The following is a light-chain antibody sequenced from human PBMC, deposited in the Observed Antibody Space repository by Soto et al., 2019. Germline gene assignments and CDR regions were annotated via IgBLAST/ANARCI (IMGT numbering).Light chain of an antibody. V-gene: IGLV1-44*01. CDR2: TST. Sequence: QPALAQPPSASVTPGQRVTISCSGSTSNIGSNTVNWYQHLPGTAPKLLIYTSTQRPSGVPDRFSASKSGTSASLAISGLRSDDEADYYCAAWDDSLSVYVFGNGTKVTVL. CDR3: AAWDDSLSVYV. CDR1: TSNIGSNT. J-gene: IGLJ1*01.